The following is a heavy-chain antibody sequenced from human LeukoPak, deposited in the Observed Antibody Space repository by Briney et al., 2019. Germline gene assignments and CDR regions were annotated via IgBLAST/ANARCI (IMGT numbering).Heavy chain of an antibody. CDR3: ARLVQLWSYYYDSSAPNWFDP. V-gene: IGHV3-53*01. J-gene: IGHJ5*02. Sequence: GGSLRLSCAASGFTVSSNYMSWVRQAPGKGLECVSVIYSGGSTHYADSVKGRFTISRDNSKNTLYLQMNSLRAEDTAVYYCARLVQLWSYYYDSSAPNWFDPWGQGTLVTVSS. CDR2: IYSGGST. D-gene: IGHD3-22*01. CDR1: GFTVSSNY.